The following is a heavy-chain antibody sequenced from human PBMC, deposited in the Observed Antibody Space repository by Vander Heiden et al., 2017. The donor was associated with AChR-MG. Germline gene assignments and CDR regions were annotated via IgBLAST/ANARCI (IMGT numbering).Heavy chain of an antibody. J-gene: IGHJ3*02. CDR3: VRVALVEDPGTDAFDI. Sequence: EVQLVESGGGSVQPGGSLRLSCAASGFTFSDHHVDWVRQAPGKGLEWVGRTKNKARRYTTEYAASVKCRFTISRDASKNSLYLQMDSLNTEDTAVYYCVRVALVEDPGTDAFDIWGEGPMVAVSS. D-gene: IGHD1-26*01. CDR2: TKNKARRYTT. CDR1: GFTFSDHH. V-gene: IGHV3-72*01.